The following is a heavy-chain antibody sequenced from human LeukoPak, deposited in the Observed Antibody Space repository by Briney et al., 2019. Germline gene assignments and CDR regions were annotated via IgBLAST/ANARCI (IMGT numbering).Heavy chain of an antibody. CDR2: INHSGST. CDR3: ARGREKIVGATRRNWFDP. CDR1: GGSFSGYY. D-gene: IGHD1-26*01. J-gene: IGHJ5*02. Sequence: SETLSLTCAVYGGSFSGYYWSWIRQPPGKGLEWIGEINHSGSTNYNPSLKSRVTISVDTSKNQCSLTLSSVTAADTAVYYCARGREKIVGATRRNWFDPWGQGTLVTVSS. V-gene: IGHV4-34*01.